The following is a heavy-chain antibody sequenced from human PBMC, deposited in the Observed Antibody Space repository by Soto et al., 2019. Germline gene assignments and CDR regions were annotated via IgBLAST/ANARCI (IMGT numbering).Heavy chain of an antibody. CDR1: GFTFSDYY. D-gene: IGHD3-3*01. J-gene: IGHJ6*02. V-gene: IGHV3-11*06. CDR3: ARGRDFWSGYPNNGMDV. Sequence: PGGSLRLSCAASGFTFSDYYMSWIRQAPGKGLEWVSYISSSSSYTNYADSVKGRFTISRDNTKNSLYLQMNSLRAEDTAVYYCARGRDFWSGYPNNGMDVWGQGTTVTVSS. CDR2: ISSSSSYT.